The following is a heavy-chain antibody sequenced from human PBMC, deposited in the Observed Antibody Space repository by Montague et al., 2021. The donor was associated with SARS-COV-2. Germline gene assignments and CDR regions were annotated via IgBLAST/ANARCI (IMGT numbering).Heavy chain of an antibody. CDR3: ARHYYHSSRVDS. D-gene: IGHD3-10*01. J-gene: IGHJ4*02. Sequence: SETLSLTCTVSGGPISSDYWTWIRQPPGKGLEWIVFVYYRGDNYYNPSLRCRVTISVDTSSNHFSLTLSSVTAADTAIYYCARHYYHSSRVDSWGQGSLVTVSS. CDR1: GGPISSDY. CDR2: VYYRGDN. V-gene: IGHV4-59*08.